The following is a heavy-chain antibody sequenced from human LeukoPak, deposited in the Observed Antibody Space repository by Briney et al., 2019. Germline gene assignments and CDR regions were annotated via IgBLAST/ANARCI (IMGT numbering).Heavy chain of an antibody. V-gene: IGHV3-23*01. CDR3: AKGPYSDSSEWFQY. CDR1: GFSFSSYA. CDR2: ISGTGGRA. J-gene: IGHJ1*01. D-gene: IGHD6-13*01. Sequence: GGSLRLSCAASGFSFSSYAMGWVRQAPGKGLEWVSSISGTGGRAYYADSVKGRFTISRDNSRNTLSLQMNSLRVEDTAVYFCAKGPYSDSSEWFQYWGQGTLVTVSS.